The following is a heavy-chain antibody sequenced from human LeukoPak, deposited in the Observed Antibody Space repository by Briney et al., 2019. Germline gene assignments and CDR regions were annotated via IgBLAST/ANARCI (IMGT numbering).Heavy chain of an antibody. Sequence: SVKVSCKASGGTFSSYAISWVRQAPGQGLEWMGEMIPIFGTANYAQKFQGRVTITADESTSTAYMELSSLRSEDTAVYYCARAIVGASIVPGSFDYWGQGTLVTVSS. CDR1: GGTFSSYA. J-gene: IGHJ4*02. CDR2: MIPIFGTA. D-gene: IGHD1-26*01. V-gene: IGHV1-69*13. CDR3: ARAIVGASIVPGSFDY.